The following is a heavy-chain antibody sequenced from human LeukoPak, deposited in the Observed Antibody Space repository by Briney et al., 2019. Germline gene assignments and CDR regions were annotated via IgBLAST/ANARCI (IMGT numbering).Heavy chain of an antibody. J-gene: IGHJ4*02. V-gene: IGHV4-34*01. CDR1: GGSFSGYY. CDR2: INHSGST. CDR3: ARAISS. Sequence: SETLSLTCAVYGGSFSGYYWSWIRQPPGKGLEWIGEINHSGSTNYNPSLKSRVTISVDTSKNQFSLKLSSVTAADTAVYYCARAISSWGQGTLVTVSS.